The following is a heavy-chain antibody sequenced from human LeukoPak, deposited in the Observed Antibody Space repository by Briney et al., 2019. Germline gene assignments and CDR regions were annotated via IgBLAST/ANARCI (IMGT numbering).Heavy chain of an antibody. V-gene: IGHV1-3*03. CDR1: GYTFTSYA. CDR2: INAGNGNT. Sequence: ASVKVSCKASGYTFTSYAMHWVRQAPGQRLEWMGWINAGNGNTKYSQEFQGRVTITRDTSASTAYMELSSLRSEDMAVYYCARGVVVAATPKFRRSWFDPWGQGTLVTVSS. J-gene: IGHJ5*02. CDR3: ARGVVVAATPKFRRSWFDP. D-gene: IGHD2-15*01.